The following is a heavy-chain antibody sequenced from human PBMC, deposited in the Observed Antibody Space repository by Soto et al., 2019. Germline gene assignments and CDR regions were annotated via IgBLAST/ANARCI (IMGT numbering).Heavy chain of an antibody. V-gene: IGHV3-23*01. Sequence: VSHRLSYAASGFNFSSYAMSWVRQAPGKGLEWVSAISGSGGSTYYADSVKGRFTISRDNSKNTLYLQMNSLRAEDTAVYYCAKDKPGIAAAVYFDYWGQGTLVTVSS. CDR3: AKDKPGIAAAVYFDY. CDR1: GFNFSSYA. J-gene: IGHJ4*02. D-gene: IGHD6-13*01. CDR2: ISGSGGST.